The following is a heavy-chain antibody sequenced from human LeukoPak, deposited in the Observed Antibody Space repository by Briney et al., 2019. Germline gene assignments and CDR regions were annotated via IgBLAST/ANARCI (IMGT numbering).Heavy chain of an antibody. D-gene: IGHD3-22*01. CDR1: GFTFSSYA. V-gene: IGHV4-59*01. CDR3: ARDPSGYFNY. CDR2: IYYSGST. J-gene: IGHJ4*02. Sequence: GSLRLSCAASGFTFSSYAMSWIRQPPGKGLEWIGFIYYSGSTNYNPSLKSRVPISVDTSKNQFSLKLSSVTAADTAVYYCARDPSGYFNYWGQGTLATVSS.